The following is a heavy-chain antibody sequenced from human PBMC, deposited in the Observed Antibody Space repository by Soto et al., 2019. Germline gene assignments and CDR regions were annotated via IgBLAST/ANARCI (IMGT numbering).Heavy chain of an antibody. V-gene: IGHV4-59*08. CDR2: IYYSGST. Sequence: SETLSLTCTVSGGSISSYYWSWIRQPPGKGLEWIGYIYYSGSTNYNPSLKSRVTISVDASKNQFSLKLSSVTAADTAVYYCASSRHGYNFDYWGQGTLVTVSS. J-gene: IGHJ4*02. CDR1: GGSISSYY. D-gene: IGHD5-12*01. CDR3: ASSRHGYNFDY.